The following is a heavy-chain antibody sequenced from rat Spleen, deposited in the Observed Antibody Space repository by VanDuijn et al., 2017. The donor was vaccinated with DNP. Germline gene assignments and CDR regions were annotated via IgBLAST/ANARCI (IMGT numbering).Heavy chain of an antibody. CDR3: ASLYGYNYFDC. V-gene: IGHV5-7*01. CDR2: ISYDGSST. CDR1: GFTFSDYN. J-gene: IGHJ2*01. D-gene: IGHD1-9*01. Sequence: EVHLVESGGGLVQPGRSMKLSCAASGFTFSDYNMAWVRQAPKKGLEWVATISYDGSSTFYRDSVKGRFTISRDNAKNTLYLQMDSLRSEDTATYYCASLYGYNYFDCWGQGVMVTVSS.